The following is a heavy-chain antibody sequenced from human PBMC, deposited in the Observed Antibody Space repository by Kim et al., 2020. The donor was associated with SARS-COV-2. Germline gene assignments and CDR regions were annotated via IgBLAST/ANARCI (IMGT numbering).Heavy chain of an antibody. J-gene: IGHJ3*02. CDR2: ISYDGSNK. CDR3: ARPRGGNYYDAFDI. V-gene: IGHV3-30*09. D-gene: IGHD1-26*01. Sequence: GGSLRLSCAASGFTFSSYAMHWVRQAPGKGLEWVAVISYDGSNKYYADPVKGRFAISRDNSKNTLYLQMNSLRAEDTAVYYCARPRGGNYYDAFDIWGQGTMVTV. CDR1: GFTFSSYA.